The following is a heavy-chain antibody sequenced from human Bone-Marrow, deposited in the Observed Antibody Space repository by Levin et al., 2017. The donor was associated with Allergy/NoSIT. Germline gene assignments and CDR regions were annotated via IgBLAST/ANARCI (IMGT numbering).Heavy chain of an antibody. CDR2: ISYDGSNK. J-gene: IGHJ4*02. V-gene: IGHV3-30*18. CDR3: AKLATGNFDY. Sequence: SCAASGFTFSSYGMHWVRQAPGKGLEWVAVISYDGSNKYYADSVKGRFTISRDNSKNTLYLQMNSLRAEDTAVYYCAKLATGNFDYWGQGTLVTVSS. CDR1: GFTFSSYG. D-gene: IGHD2-21*02.